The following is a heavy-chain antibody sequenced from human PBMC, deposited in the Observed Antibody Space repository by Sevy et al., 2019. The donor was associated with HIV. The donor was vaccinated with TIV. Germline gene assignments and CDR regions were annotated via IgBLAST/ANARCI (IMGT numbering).Heavy chain of an antibody. V-gene: IGHV3-48*01. CDR3: ARGGRHRDVYNRKDAFDI. J-gene: IGHJ3*02. CDR1: GFTFSSYS. D-gene: IGHD1-1*01. Sequence: GGSLRLSCAASGFTFSSYSMNWVRQAPGKGLEWVSYISRSSSTIYYVNSVKGRFTISRDNAKNSLYLQMNSLRAEDTAVYYCARGGRHRDVYNRKDAFDIWGQGTMVTVSS. CDR2: ISRSSSTI.